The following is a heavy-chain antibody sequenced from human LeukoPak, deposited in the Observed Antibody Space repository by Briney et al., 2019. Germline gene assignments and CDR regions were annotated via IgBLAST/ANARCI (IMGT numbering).Heavy chain of an antibody. Sequence: GGSLRLSCAASGFIFRSYWMNWVRQAPGKGLGWVANIKQDGSEKYYVDSVKGRFTISRDNAKNSLYLQMNSLRAEDTAVYYCARDLLEGSDYWGQGTLVTVSS. CDR3: ARDLLEGSDY. V-gene: IGHV3-7*01. D-gene: IGHD3-3*01. CDR2: IKQDGSEK. J-gene: IGHJ4*02. CDR1: GFIFRSYW.